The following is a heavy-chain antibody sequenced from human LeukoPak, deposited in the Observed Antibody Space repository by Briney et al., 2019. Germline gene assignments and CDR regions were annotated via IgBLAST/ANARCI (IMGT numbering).Heavy chain of an antibody. Sequence: GGSLRLSCSASGFTFSSYAMHWVRQAPGKGLEYVSAISSKGDSTYYADSVKGRFTISRDNSKNTLYLQMSSLRAEDTAVYYCVKQSIVGATTAPFDYWGQGTLVTVSS. V-gene: IGHV3-64D*06. CDR1: GFTFSSYA. CDR2: ISSKGDST. D-gene: IGHD1-26*01. CDR3: VKQSIVGATTAPFDY. J-gene: IGHJ4*02.